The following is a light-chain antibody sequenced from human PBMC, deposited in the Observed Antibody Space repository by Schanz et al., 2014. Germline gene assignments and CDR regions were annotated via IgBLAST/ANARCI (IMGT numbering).Light chain of an antibody. CDR3: SSYTSSSVWV. J-gene: IGLJ3*02. CDR2: EVS. CDR1: SSDVGGYNY. V-gene: IGLV2-8*01. Sequence: QSALTQPPSASGSPGQSVTISCTGTSSDVGGYNYVSWYQQHPGKAPKLMIYEVSERPSGVPDRFSGSKSGNTASLTISGLQAEDEADYYCSSYTSSSVWVFGGGTKLTVL.